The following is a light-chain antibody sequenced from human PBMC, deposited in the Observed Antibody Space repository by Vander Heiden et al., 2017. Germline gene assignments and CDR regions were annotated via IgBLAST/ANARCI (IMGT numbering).Light chain of an antibody. J-gene: IGLJ1*01. CDR2: EVS. CDR1: SSDVGGYNY. CDR3: SSYGGSNNFV. V-gene: IGLV2-8*01. Sequence: QPALTQPPSASGSPGQSVTISCTGTSSDVGGYNYVSWYQQHPGKAPKLMIYEVSKRPSGVPDRFSGSKSGNTASLTVSGLQADDEADDYCSSYGGSNNFVFGTGTKLTVL.